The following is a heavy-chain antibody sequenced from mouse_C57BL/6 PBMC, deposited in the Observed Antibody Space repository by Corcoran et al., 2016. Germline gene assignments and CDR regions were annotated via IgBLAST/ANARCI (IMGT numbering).Heavy chain of an antibody. Sequence: DVQLQESGPGLVKPSQSLSLTCSVTGYSITSGYYWNWIRQVPGNKLEWMGYISYDGSNNYNPSLKNRISITRDTSKNQFFLKLNSVTTEDTATYYCARVKTGSFAYWGQGTLVTVSA. V-gene: IGHV3-6*01. CDR2: ISYDGSN. CDR3: ARVKTGSFAY. D-gene: IGHD4-1*01. CDR1: GYSITSGYY. J-gene: IGHJ3*01.